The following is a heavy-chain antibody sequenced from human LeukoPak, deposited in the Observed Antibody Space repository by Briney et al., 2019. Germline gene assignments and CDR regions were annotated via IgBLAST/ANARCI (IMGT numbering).Heavy chain of an antibody. J-gene: IGHJ3*02. Sequence: SETLSLTCAVYGGSFSGYYWSWIRQPPGKGLEWIGEINHSGSTNYNPSLKSRVTMSVAKSTNQFSLTLTSVTAADTAVYYCARDAKIPDYYDSSGYYYAFDIWGQGTMVTVSS. V-gene: IGHV4-34*01. CDR1: GGSFSGYY. D-gene: IGHD3-22*01. CDR2: INHSGST. CDR3: ARDAKIPDYYDSSGYYYAFDI.